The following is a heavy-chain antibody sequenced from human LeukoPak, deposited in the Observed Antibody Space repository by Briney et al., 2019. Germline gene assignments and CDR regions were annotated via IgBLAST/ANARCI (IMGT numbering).Heavy chain of an antibody. CDR1: GFTFSSYG. D-gene: IGHD2-2*01. CDR2: ISTSSGYI. Sequence: GGSLRLSCAASGFTFSSYGMNWVRQAPGKGLEWVSSISTSSGYIYYADSLEGRFTISRDNAKNSLYLQMDSLRAEDTAVYYCARGRAYCSSTSCHSNFDYWGQGTLVTVSS. V-gene: IGHV3-21*06. J-gene: IGHJ4*02. CDR3: ARGRAYCSSTSCHSNFDY.